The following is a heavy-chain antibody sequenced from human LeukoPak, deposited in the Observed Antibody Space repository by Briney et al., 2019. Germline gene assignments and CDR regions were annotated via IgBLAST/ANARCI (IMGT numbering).Heavy chain of an antibody. CDR1: GDSINSLDL. V-gene: IGHV4-4*02. CDR2: MYLSGTT. D-gene: IGHD3-22*01. Sequence: SGTLSLTCTVTGDSINSLDLWSWVRQPPGKGLEGIGEMYLSGTTHSNPSVKSRVTISIDKSKNQFFLNLSSVTAADTAVYYCAGLVGRYSSGLYYYYFDYWGQGTLVTVSS. CDR3: AGLVGRYSSGLYYYYFDY. J-gene: IGHJ4*02.